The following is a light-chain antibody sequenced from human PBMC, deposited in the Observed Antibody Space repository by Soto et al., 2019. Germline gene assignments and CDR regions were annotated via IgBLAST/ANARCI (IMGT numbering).Light chain of an antibody. V-gene: IGLV2-8*01. CDR1: SSDVGAYNY. CDR2: EVN. CDR3: SSFAGSNNPWV. J-gene: IGLJ3*02. Sequence: QSVLTQPPSASGSPGQSVTISCTGTSSDVGAYNYVSWYQQHPGKAPKLMIYEVNKRPSGVPDRFSGSKSGNTASLTVSGLQAEDEADYYCSSFAGSNNPWVFGGGTKVTVL.